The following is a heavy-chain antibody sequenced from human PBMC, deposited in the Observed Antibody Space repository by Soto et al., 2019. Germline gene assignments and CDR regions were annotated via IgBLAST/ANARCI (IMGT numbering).Heavy chain of an antibody. CDR1: EFTFSIYS. V-gene: IGHV3-48*01. D-gene: IGHD6-19*01. J-gene: IGHJ4*02. CDR2: ISSGGGTI. Sequence: EVQLVESGGGLVQPGGSMRLSCAASEFTFSIYSLNWVRQAPGKGLEWVSYISSGGGTIYYADSVKGRFTISRDNAKNSVYLQMNTLRADDTAVYYCARGSRGWGFDYWGQGTLVTVSS. CDR3: ARGSRGWGFDY.